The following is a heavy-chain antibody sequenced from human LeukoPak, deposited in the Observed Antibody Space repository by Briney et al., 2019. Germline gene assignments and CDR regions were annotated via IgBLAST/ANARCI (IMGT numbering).Heavy chain of an antibody. D-gene: IGHD2-15*01. CDR1: GFTFDDYG. V-gene: IGHV3-20*04. Sequence: GGSLRLSCAASGFTFDDYGMSWVRQAPGKGLEWVSGINWNGGSTGYADSVKGRFTISRDNAKNSLYLQLNSLRAEDTAVYYCARDGVVAGPWHFDYWGQGTLVTVSS. CDR3: ARDGVVAGPWHFDY. J-gene: IGHJ4*02. CDR2: INWNGGST.